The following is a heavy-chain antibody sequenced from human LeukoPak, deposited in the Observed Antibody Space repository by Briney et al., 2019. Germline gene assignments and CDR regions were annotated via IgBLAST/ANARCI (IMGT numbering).Heavy chain of an antibody. J-gene: IGHJ4*02. D-gene: IGHD4-17*01. CDR3: ARGPAATVTLVDY. CDR2: ISSSSSTI. Sequence: GGSLRLSCAASGFTFDDYTIHWVRQAPGKGLEWVSYISSSSSTIYYADSVKGRFTISRDNAKNSLYLQMNSLRAEDTAVYYCARGPAATVTLVDYWGQGTLVTVSS. V-gene: IGHV3-48*04. CDR1: GFTFDDYT.